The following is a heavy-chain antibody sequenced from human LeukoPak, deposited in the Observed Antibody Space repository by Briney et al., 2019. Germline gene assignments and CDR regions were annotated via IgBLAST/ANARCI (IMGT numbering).Heavy chain of an antibody. CDR2: INPTSGYT. J-gene: IGHJ4*02. Sequence: GGSLRLSCAASGFTFSDYYMSWIRQAPGKGLEWLSYINPTSGYTPYADSVRGRFTISRDNAKNSLYLQMNSLRAEDTAVYYCAKPDTETDIVVVVAAPPPFDYWGQGTLVTVSS. CDR1: GFTFSDYY. V-gene: IGHV3-11*06. D-gene: IGHD2-15*01. CDR3: AKPDTETDIVVVVAAPPPFDY.